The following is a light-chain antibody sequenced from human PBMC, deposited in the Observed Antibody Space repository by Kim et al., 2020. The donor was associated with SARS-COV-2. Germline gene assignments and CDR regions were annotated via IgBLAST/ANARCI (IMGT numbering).Light chain of an antibody. CDR2: GAS. Sequence: PGGRAPLSCRASQSISTNVVWTQHKPGQSPRLLIYGASSRATGMPDRFSGSGSGTDFTLTITGLGPEDFAVYYCHQYAGAPWKLGQGTKGDIK. V-gene: IGKV3-20*01. J-gene: IGKJ1*01. CDR3: HQYAGAPWK. CDR1: QSISTN.